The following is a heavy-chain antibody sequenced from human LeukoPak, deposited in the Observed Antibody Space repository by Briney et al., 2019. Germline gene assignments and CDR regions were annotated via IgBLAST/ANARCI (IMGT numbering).Heavy chain of an antibody. CDR2: IYYRGST. V-gene: IGHV4-59*01. Sequence: SESLSLTCTVSGGSISSYYWSWIRQPPGKGLEWIGNIYYRGSTNYNPSLKSRVTISVDPSKSQFSLKLSSVTAADTAVYYCASLGYYYYYMDVWGKGTTVTVSS. CDR1: GGSISSYY. CDR3: ASLGYYYYYMDV. J-gene: IGHJ6*03.